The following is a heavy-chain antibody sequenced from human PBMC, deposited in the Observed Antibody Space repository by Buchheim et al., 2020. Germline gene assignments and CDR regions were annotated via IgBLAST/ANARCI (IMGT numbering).Heavy chain of an antibody. V-gene: IGHV4-34*01. J-gene: IGHJ5*02. CDR3: ARGGGYCTNGVCYRPGSRGVVWSRNNWFDP. CDR2: INHSGST. D-gene: IGHD2-8*01. CDR1: GGSFSGYY. Sequence: QVQLQQWGAGLLKPSETLSLTCAVYGGSFSGYYWSWIRQPPGKGLEWIGEINHSGSTNYNPSLKSRVTISVDTSKNQFSLKLSSVTAADTAVYYCARGGGYCTNGVCYRPGSRGVVWSRNNWFDPWGQGTL.